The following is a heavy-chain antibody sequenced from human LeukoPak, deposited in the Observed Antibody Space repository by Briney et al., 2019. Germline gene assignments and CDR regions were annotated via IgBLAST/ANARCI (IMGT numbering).Heavy chain of an antibody. J-gene: IGHJ6*02. CDR1: GFTFSSYA. CDR2: ISYDGSNK. CDR3: ARDFYDFWSGYYGGGYYYYGMDV. D-gene: IGHD3-3*01. Sequence: GGSLRLSCAASGFTFSSYAMHWVRQAPGKGLEGVAVISYDGSNKYYADSVKGRFTISRDNSKSTLYLQMNSLRAEDTAVYYCARDFYDFWSGYYGGGYYYYGMDVWGQGTTVTVSS. V-gene: IGHV3-30-3*01.